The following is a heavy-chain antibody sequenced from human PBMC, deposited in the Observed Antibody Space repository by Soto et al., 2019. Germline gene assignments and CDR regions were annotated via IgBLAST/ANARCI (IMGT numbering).Heavy chain of an antibody. CDR2: ISHSGST. J-gene: IGHJ4*02. D-gene: IGHD2-2*02. V-gene: IGHV4-31*03. CDR1: GGSISSAAYY. CDR3: AGEYTYGSNFYGC. Sequence: TLSLTCTVSGGSISSAAYYWSWIRQHPGKGLEWIGYISHSGSTYYNPSLKSRVIISVDTSKNQFSLSLTSVTAADTAVYWCAGEYTYGSNFYGCWGQGARVSVS.